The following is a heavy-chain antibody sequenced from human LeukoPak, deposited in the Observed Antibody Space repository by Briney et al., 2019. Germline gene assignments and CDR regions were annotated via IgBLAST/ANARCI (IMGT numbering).Heavy chain of an antibody. J-gene: IGHJ4*02. D-gene: IGHD2-8*02. CDR2: IFPSGGEI. V-gene: IGHV3-11*01. CDR1: GFTFSDYY. CDR3: ATYRQVLLPFES. Sequence: GGSLRLSCAASGFTFSDYYMSWIRQPPGKGLEWVSSIFPSGGEIHYADSVRGRFTISRDNSKSTLSLQMNSLRAEDTAIYYCATYRQVLLPFESWGQGTLVTVSS.